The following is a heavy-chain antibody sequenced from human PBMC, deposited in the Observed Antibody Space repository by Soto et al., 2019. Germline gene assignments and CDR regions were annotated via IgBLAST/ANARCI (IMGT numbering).Heavy chain of an antibody. CDR1: GGSFSGYY. D-gene: IGHD4-17*01. Sequence: QVQLQQWGAGLLKPSETLSLTCAVYGGSFSGYYWSWIRQPPGKGLEWIGEINHSGSTNYNPSLKGRVTISVDTSKNQFSLKLSSVTAADTAVYYCASARLPTYYFDYWGQGTLVTVSS. CDR2: INHSGST. V-gene: IGHV4-34*01. J-gene: IGHJ4*02. CDR3: ASARLPTYYFDY.